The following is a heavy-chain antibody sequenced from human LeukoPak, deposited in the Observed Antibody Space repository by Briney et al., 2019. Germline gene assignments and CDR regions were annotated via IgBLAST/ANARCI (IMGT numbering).Heavy chain of an antibody. CDR2: IVVGSGNT. CDR1: GFTFTSSA. J-gene: IGHJ6*03. Sequence: TSVKVSCKASGFTFTSSAVQWVRQARGQRLEWIGWIVVGSGNTNYAQKFQERVTITRDMSTSTAYMELSSLRSEDTAVYYCAAFGGAVTDPMFYYYYYMDVWGKGTTVTVSS. V-gene: IGHV1-58*01. D-gene: IGHD3-10*01. CDR3: AAFGGAVTDPMFYYYYYMDV.